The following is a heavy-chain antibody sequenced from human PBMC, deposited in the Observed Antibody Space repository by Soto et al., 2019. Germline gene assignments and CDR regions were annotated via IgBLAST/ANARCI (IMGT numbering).Heavy chain of an antibody. J-gene: IGHJ4*02. CDR2: IRSKANSYAT. D-gene: IGHD3-22*01. CDR1: GFTFSGSA. Sequence: LRLSCAASGFTFSGSAMHWVRQASGKGLEWVGRIRSKANSYATAYAASVKGRLTISRDDSKNTAYLQMNSLKTEDTAVYYCTIPKYYYDSSGYFGSDYWGQGTLVTVSS. V-gene: IGHV3-73*01. CDR3: TIPKYYYDSSGYFGSDY.